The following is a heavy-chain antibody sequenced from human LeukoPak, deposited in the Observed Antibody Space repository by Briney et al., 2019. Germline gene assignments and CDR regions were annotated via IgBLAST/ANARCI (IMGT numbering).Heavy chain of an antibody. J-gene: IGHJ4*02. Sequence: SETLSLTCAVYGGSFSGYYWSWIRQPPGKGPEWIGYIYYSGSTQYNPSLKSRVTISVDTSKNQFSLKLSSVTAADTAVYYCARAGENYYNFWSGHDFWGQGTLVTVSS. D-gene: IGHD3-3*01. CDR3: ARAGENYYNFWSGHDF. CDR2: IYYSGST. V-gene: IGHV4-59*01. CDR1: GGSFSGYY.